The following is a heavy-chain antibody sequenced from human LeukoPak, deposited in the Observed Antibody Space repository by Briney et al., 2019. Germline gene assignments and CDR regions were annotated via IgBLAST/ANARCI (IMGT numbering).Heavy chain of an antibody. CDR1: GGTFSSYA. V-gene: IGHV1-69*05. CDR2: IIPIFGTA. Sequence: ASVKVSCKASGGTFSSYAISWVRQAPGQELEWMGGIIPIFGTANYAQKFQGRVTITTDESTSTAYMELSSLRSEDTAVYYCARSLGYCSGGSCSLNWFDPWGQGTLVTVSS. J-gene: IGHJ5*02. CDR3: ARSLGYCSGGSCSLNWFDP. D-gene: IGHD2-15*01.